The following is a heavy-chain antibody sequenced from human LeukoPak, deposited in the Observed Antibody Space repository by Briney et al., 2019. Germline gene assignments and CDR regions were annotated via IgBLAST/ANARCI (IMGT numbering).Heavy chain of an antibody. CDR2: INPSGGST. CDR3: ARVRYYDSSGYYYDRQDDAFDI. V-gene: IGHV1-46*01. J-gene: IGHJ3*02. D-gene: IGHD3-22*01. Sequence: ASVKVSCKAFGYTFTSYYMHWVRQAPGQGLEWMGIINPSGGSTSYAQKFQGRVTMTRDMSTSTVYMELSSLRSEDTAVYYCARVRYYDSSGYYYDRQDDAFDIWGQGTMVTVSS. CDR1: GYTFTSYY.